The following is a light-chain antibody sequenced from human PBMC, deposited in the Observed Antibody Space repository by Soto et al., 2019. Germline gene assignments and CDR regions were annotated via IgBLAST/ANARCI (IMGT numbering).Light chain of an antibody. CDR2: EVR. Sequence: QPALTQPAPVSGSPGQSITISCTGTSSDVGGYDFVSWYQHHPGKAPKLIIYEVRTRPSGVSDRFSGSKSGNTASLTISGLQAEDEADYYCSSYTSDWGVFGTGTKVTVL. CDR3: SSYTSDWGV. CDR1: SSDVGGYDF. J-gene: IGLJ1*01. V-gene: IGLV2-14*01.